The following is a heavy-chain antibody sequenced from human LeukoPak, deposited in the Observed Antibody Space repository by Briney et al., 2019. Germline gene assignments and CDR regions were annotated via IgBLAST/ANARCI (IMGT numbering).Heavy chain of an antibody. D-gene: IGHD7-27*01. Sequence: GGSLRLSRAASGFTFSSYWMSWVRQAPGKGLEWVANIKQDGSEKYYVDSVKGRFTISRDNSKDTLYLQMNSLRAEDTALYYCARALDRLGPTIDSWGQGTMLAV. J-gene: IGHJ4*02. CDR1: GFTFSSYW. CDR2: IKQDGSEK. V-gene: IGHV3-7*04. CDR3: ARALDRLGPTIDS.